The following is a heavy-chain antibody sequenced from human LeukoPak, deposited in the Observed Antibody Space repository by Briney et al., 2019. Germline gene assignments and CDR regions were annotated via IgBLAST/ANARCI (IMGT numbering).Heavy chain of an antibody. CDR2: ISAYNGNT. CDR3: ARVLPAIVLMLYASNWFDP. J-gene: IGHJ5*02. CDR1: GYTFTSYG. D-gene: IGHD2-8*01. V-gene: IGHV1-18*01. Sequence: ASVKVSCKASGYTFTSYGIGWVRQAPGQGLEWMGWISAYNGNTNYAQKLQGRVTMTTDTSTSTAYMELRSLRSDDTAVYYCARVLPAIVLMLYASNWFDPWGQGTLVAVSS.